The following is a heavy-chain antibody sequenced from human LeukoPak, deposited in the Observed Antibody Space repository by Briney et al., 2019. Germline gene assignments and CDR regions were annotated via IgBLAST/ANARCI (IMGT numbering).Heavy chain of an antibody. V-gene: IGHV1-18*01. Sequence: ASVKVSCKASGYTFTSYGISWVRQAPGQGLEWMGWISAYNGNTNYAQKIQGRVAMTTDTSTSTAYMELRSLRSDDTAVYYCAREMATVNYFDYWGQGTLVTVSS. CDR2: ISAYNGNT. D-gene: IGHD5-24*01. J-gene: IGHJ4*02. CDR3: AREMATVNYFDY. CDR1: GYTFTSYG.